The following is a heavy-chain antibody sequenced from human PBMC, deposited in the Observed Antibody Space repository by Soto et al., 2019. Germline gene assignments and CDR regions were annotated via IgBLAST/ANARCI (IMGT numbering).Heavy chain of an antibody. CDR1: GGSISIYY. CDR3: ARRWSGTDY. Sequence: QVHLQESGPGLVKPSETLSLTCTVSGGSISIYYWNWIRQPPGKGLEWIGYVHYSGTTSYNPSVESRVTISIDTSLNQFHLRLTSVTAADTAVYYCARRWSGTDYWGQGTLVTVSS. V-gene: IGHV4-59*01. CDR2: VHYSGTT. J-gene: IGHJ4*02. D-gene: IGHD3-10*01.